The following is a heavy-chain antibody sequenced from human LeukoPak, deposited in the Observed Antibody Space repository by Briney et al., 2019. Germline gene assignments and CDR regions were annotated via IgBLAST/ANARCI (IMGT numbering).Heavy chain of an antibody. CDR3: ARDTYIAAAGHNWFDP. Sequence: GGSLRLSCGASGFXFSSYGIHWVRQAPGKGLEWVASMWYDGSNKYYADSVKGRSTISRDNSKNTLYLQMNSLRAEDTAVYYCARDTYIAAAGHNWFDPWGQGTLVTVSS. D-gene: IGHD6-13*01. CDR1: GFXFSSYG. J-gene: IGHJ5*02. CDR2: MWYDGSNK. V-gene: IGHV3-33*01.